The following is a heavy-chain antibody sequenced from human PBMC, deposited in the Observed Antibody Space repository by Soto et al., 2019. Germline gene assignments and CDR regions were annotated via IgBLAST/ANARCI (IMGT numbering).Heavy chain of an antibody. D-gene: IGHD3-3*01. CDR3: AREGKGDYDFWSGYSVRDAFDI. CDR1: GYTFTSYY. J-gene: IGHJ3*02. Sequence: ASVKVSCTASGYTFTSYYMHWVRQAPGQGLEWMGIINPSGGSTSYAQKFQGRVTMTRDTSTSTVYMELSSLRSEDTAVYYCAREGKGDYDFWSGYSVRDAFDIWGQGTMVTVSS. CDR2: INPSGGST. V-gene: IGHV1-46*03.